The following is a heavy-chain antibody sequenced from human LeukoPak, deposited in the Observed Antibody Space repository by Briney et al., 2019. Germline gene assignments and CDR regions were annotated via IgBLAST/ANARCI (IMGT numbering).Heavy chain of an antibody. CDR3: ARRVVAGPGDYYGMDV. V-gene: IGHV5-10-1*01. CDR1: GYSFTSYW. J-gene: IGHJ6*04. CDR2: IDPSDSYT. D-gene: IGHD6-19*01. Sequence: GESLRISCKGSGYSFTSYWISWVRQMPGKGLEWMGRIDPSDSYTNYSPSFQGHVTISADKSISTAYLQWNSLKASDTAMYYCARRVVAGPGDYYGMDVWGKGTTVTVSS.